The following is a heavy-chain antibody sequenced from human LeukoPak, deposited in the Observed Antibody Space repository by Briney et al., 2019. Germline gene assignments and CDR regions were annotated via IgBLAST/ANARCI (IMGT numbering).Heavy chain of an antibody. CDR3: AREGVIRGIPFDY. Sequence: GGSLRLSCAASGFTFSSYEMNWVRQAPGKGLEWVSYISSSGSTKYYADSVKGRFTISRDNAKNSLYLQMNSLRAEDTAVYYCAREGVIRGIPFDYWGQGTLVIVSS. V-gene: IGHV3-48*03. J-gene: IGHJ4*02. CDR1: GFTFSSYE. D-gene: IGHD3-10*01. CDR2: ISSSGSTK.